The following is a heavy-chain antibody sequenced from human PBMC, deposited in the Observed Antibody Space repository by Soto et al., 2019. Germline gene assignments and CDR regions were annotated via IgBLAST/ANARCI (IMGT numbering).Heavy chain of an antibody. J-gene: IGHJ6*03. Sequence: EVQLVESGGGLVQPGRSLRLSCAASGFTFDDYAMHWVRQAPGKGLVWVSGISWNSGSIGYADSVKGRCTISRDNVKNSVDRQMNSLRAEDTALYYCAKDAAYYAILTGRPNPEDYYMDVWGKGTTVTVSS. CDR3: AKDAAYYAILTGRPNPEDYYMDV. D-gene: IGHD3-9*01. V-gene: IGHV3-9*01. CDR2: ISWNSGSI. CDR1: GFTFDDYA.